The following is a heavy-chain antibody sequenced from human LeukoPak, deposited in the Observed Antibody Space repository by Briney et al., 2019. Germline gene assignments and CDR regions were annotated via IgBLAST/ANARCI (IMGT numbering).Heavy chain of an antibody. Sequence: GGSLRLSCAASGFTFSSYGMHWVRQAPGKGLEWVAIISYDGSNKYYADSVKGRFTISRDNSKNTLYLQMNSLRAEDTAVYYCAKDLDYGDLGWGQGTLVTVSS. CDR3: AKDLDYGDLG. V-gene: IGHV3-30*18. J-gene: IGHJ4*02. CDR2: ISYDGSNK. CDR1: GFTFSSYG. D-gene: IGHD4-17*01.